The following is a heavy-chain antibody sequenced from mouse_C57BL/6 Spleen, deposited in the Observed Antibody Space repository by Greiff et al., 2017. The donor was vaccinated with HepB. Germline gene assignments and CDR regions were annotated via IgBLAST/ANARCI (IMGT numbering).Heavy chain of an antibody. CDR2: INYDGSST. Sequence: DVMLVESEGGLVQPGSSMKLSCTASGFTFSDYYMAWVRQVPEKGLEWVANINYDGSSTYYLDSLKSRFIISRDNAKNILYLQMSSLKSEDTATYYCAREGEYGNWFAYWGQGTLVTVSA. CDR1: GFTFSDYY. J-gene: IGHJ3*01. D-gene: IGHD2-1*01. V-gene: IGHV5-16*01. CDR3: AREGEYGNWFAY.